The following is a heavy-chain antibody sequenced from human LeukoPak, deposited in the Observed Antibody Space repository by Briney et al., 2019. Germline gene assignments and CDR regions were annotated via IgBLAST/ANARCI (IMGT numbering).Heavy chain of an antibody. CDR3: ARARGYSSNYFDY. J-gene: IGHJ4*02. V-gene: IGHV4-34*01. Sequence: SETLSLTCAVYGGSFSGYYWSWIRQPPGKGLEWIGEVNHSGSTNYNPSLKSRVTISVDTSKNQFSLKLSSVTAADTAVYYCARARGYSSNYFDYWGQGTLVTVSS. CDR1: GGSFSGYY. CDR2: VNHSGST. D-gene: IGHD5-18*01.